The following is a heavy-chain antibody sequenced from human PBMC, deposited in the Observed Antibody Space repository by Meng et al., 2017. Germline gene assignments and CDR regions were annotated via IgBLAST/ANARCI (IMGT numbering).Heavy chain of an antibody. CDR2: INHSGST. J-gene: IGHJ4*02. Sequence: QVQLQQWGAGLLKPSETLSLTCAVYGGSFGGYYWSWIRQPPGKGLEWIGEINHSGSTNYNPSLKSRVTISVDTSKNQFSLKLSSVTAADTAVYYCARGGARCGGDCYPDYWGQGTLVTVSS. D-gene: IGHD2-21*02. CDR1: GGSFGGYY. V-gene: IGHV4-34*01. CDR3: ARGGARCGGDCYPDY.